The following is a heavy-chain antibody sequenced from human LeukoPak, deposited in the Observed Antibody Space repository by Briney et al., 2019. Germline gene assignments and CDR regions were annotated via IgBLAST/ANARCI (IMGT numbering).Heavy chain of an antibody. CDR3: ARGPGAATREAFDI. V-gene: IGHV4-4*07. CDR2: VYSSGTT. CDR1: GDSISSYF. Sequence: SETLSVTCTVSGDSISSYFWTWIRQPAGKGLEWIGRVYSSGTTTYNPSLKSRVALSVDTSKNQFSLKLTSVTAADTAVYYCARGPGAATREAFDIWGQGTMVTVSS. J-gene: IGHJ3*02. D-gene: IGHD1-26*01.